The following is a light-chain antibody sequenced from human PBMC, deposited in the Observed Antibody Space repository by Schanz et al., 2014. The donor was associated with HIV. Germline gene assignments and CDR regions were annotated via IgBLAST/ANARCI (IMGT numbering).Light chain of an antibody. CDR3: AGWDDSLNVWV. CDR2: RNS. V-gene: IGLV1-44*01. Sequence: QSVLTQPPSASGTPGQRVTISCSGSSSNIGSNFVYWYQRLPGTAPKLLIFRNSQRPSGVPDRFSGSGSGTSASLAISGLQSEDEADYYCAGWDDSLNVWVFGGGTKLTVL. CDR1: SSNIGSNF. J-gene: IGLJ3*02.